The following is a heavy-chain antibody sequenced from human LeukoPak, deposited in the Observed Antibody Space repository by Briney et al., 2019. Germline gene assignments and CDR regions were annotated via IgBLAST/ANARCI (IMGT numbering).Heavy chain of an antibody. D-gene: IGHD6-19*01. V-gene: IGHV3-33*01. CDR3: ARGCSSGWCGYFDY. CDR1: GFTFSSYG. Sequence: GGSLRLSCAASGFTFSSYGMHWVRQAPGKGLEWVAVIWYDGSNKYYADSVKGRFTISRDSSKNTLYLQMNSLRAEDTAVYYCARGCSSGWCGYFDYWGQGTLVTVSS. CDR2: IWYDGSNK. J-gene: IGHJ4*02.